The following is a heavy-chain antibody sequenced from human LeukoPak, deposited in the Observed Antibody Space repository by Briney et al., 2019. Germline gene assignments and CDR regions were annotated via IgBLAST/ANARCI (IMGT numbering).Heavy chain of an antibody. CDR2: ISGSGGST. V-gene: IGHV3-23*01. Sequence: GGSLRLSCAASGFTFSSHAMSWVRQAPGKGLEWVSAISGSGGSTYYADSVKRRFTISRDNSRNTLFPQMNSLRAEDTAIYYCAKGTTYYDILTGYGYPYYFDYWGQGTLVTVSS. CDR3: AKGTTYYDILTGYGYPYYFDY. D-gene: IGHD3-9*01. J-gene: IGHJ4*02. CDR1: GFTFSSHA.